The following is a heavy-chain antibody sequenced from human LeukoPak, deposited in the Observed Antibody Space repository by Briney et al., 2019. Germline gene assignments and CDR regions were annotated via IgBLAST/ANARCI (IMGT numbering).Heavy chain of an antibody. V-gene: IGHV3-74*01. D-gene: IGHD3-22*01. CDR1: GFTFTGNS. J-gene: IGHJ4*02. CDR2: IHRDGGMT. CDR3: AKAYYDSSGYSYYFDY. Sequence: GGSLRLSCAASGFTFTGNSMHWVRQGPGKGLVWVARIHRDGGMTRYADSVEGRFTISRDNAKNTLYLQMNSLRAEDTAVYYCAKAYYDSSGYSYYFDYWGQGTLVTVSS.